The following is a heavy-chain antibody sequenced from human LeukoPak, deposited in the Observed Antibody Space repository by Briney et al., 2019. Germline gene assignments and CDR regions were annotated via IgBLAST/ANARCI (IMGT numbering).Heavy chain of an antibody. CDR1: GGSISSGDYY. V-gene: IGHV4-30-4*08. CDR3: ARDHYGSGMFDY. J-gene: IGHJ4*02. D-gene: IGHD3-10*01. CDR2: IYYSGST. Sequence: PSQTLSLTCTVSGGSISSGDYYWSWIRKPPGKGLQWIGYIYYSGSTYYNPSLKSRVTISVDTSKNQFSLKLSSVTAADTAVYYCARDHYGSGMFDYWGQGTLVTVSS.